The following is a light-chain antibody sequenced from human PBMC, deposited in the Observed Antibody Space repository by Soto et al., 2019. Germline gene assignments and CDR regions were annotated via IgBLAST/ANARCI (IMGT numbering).Light chain of an antibody. V-gene: IGKV4-1*01. CDR3: QQYYNTPLT. Sequence: DIVMTQSPDSLAVSLGERATINCKSSQSVLHSSNNKNYLAWYQQKPGQPPKLLIYWASTREFGVPDRFSGSGSGTDFTLIISSLQAEDVAVYYCQQYYNTPLTFGGGTRVEIK. CDR2: WAS. J-gene: IGKJ4*01. CDR1: QSVLHSSNNKNY.